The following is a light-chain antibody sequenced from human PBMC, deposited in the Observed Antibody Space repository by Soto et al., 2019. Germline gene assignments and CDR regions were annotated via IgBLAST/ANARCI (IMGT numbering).Light chain of an antibody. Sequence: QSVLTQPPSVSGAPGQRVTISCTESSSNIGARFDVHWYQQLPGSAPKLLIYSNNNRPSGVPDRFSVSRSATSASLAITGLQAADEADYYCQSYDSSLSAYVFGTATKLTVL. CDR1: SSNIGARFD. V-gene: IGLV1-40*01. J-gene: IGLJ1*01. CDR3: QSYDSSLSAYV. CDR2: SNN.